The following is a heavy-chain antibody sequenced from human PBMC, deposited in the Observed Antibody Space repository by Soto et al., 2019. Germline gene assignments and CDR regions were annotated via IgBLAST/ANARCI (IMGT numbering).Heavy chain of an antibody. D-gene: IGHD3-10*01. V-gene: IGHV5-51*01. J-gene: IGHJ6*02. CDR1: GYSFTNYW. CDR2: IYPGDSDT. CDR3: ARPRSGSYRLDYYGMDV. Sequence: GESLKISCKGSGYSFTNYWIAWVRQMPGKGLEWMGIIYPGDSDTRYSPSFQGQVTISADKSISTAYLQRRSLRASDTAMYYCARPRSGSYRLDYYGMDVWGQGTMVTVSS.